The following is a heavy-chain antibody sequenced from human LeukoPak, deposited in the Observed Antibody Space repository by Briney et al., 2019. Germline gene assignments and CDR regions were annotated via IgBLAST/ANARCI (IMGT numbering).Heavy chain of an antibody. D-gene: IGHD2-21*02. V-gene: IGHV3-9*01. Sequence: QPGGSLRLSCAASGVTFDEYAMLWVRQAPGKGLEWVSGISWNSGNMGSADSVKGRFTISRDNAKNSLNLQMNSLRIEDTALYYCARARHCGADCFGRDAFDVWGQGTMVTVSS. CDR3: ARARHCGADCFGRDAFDV. CDR1: GVTFDEYA. CDR2: ISWNSGNM. J-gene: IGHJ3*01.